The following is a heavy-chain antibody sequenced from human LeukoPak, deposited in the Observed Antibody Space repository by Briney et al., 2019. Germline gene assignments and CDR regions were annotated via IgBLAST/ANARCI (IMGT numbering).Heavy chain of an antibody. V-gene: IGHV4-34*01. Sequence: ETLSLTCAVYGGSFSGYYWSWIRQPPGKGLEWIGEINHSGSTNYNPSLKSRVTISVDTSKNQFSLKLSSVTAADTAVYYCARDPTYYDYVWGSYRPPFDYWGQGTLVTVSS. D-gene: IGHD3-16*02. CDR1: GGSFSGYY. CDR2: INHSGST. J-gene: IGHJ4*02. CDR3: ARDPTYYDYVWGSYRPPFDY.